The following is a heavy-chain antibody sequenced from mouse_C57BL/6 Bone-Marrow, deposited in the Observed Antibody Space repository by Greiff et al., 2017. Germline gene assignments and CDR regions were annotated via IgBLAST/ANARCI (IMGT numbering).Heavy chain of an antibody. CDR1: GFTFSSYG. D-gene: IGHD1-1*01. V-gene: IGHV5-6*01. J-gene: IGHJ4*01. CDR2: ISSGGSYT. CDR3: ASITTVVVPMAY. Sequence: EVQVLESGGGLVKPGGSLKLSCAASGFTFSSYGMSWVRQTPDKRLEWVATISSGGSYTYYPDSVKGRFTISRDNAKNTLYLQLSSLNTEDTAMYYCASITTVVVPMAYWGQGTSVTVSA.